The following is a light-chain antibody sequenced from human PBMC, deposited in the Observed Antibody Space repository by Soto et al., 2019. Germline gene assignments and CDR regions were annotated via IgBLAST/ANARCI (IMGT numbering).Light chain of an antibody. Sequence: DNQLTQSPSSLSASVGDRVTITCRASQGISSYLGWFQVKPGKAPKSLIYAASRLQSGVPSRFSGSGSETEFSLTISSLQPEDFATYYCQHADSFPLITFGQGTRLETK. V-gene: IGKV1-9*01. CDR1: QGISSY. CDR3: QHADSFPLIT. CDR2: AAS. J-gene: IGKJ5*01.